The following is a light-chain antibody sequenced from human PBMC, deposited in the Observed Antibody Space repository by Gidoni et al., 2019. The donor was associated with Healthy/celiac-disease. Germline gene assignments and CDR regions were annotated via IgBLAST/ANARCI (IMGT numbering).Light chain of an antibody. CDR3: QQYGSSPPIT. CDR2: GAS. J-gene: IGKJ5*01. Sequence: EIVLTQAPGTRSLSPGERATLSCRARQSVSSSYLAWYQQKPGQAPRLLIYGASRRATGIPARFSGSGSGTDFTLTSRRLEPEDFAVYYCQQYGSSPPITFGQGTRLEIK. V-gene: IGKV3-20*01. CDR1: QSVSSSY.